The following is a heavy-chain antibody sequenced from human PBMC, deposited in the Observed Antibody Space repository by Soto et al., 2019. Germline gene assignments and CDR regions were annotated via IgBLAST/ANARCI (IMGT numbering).Heavy chain of an antibody. CDR2: IYSKACKM. V-gene: IGHV1-18*01. D-gene: IGHD2-15*01. Sequence: QVPLLQSGAEVQKPGASVKVSCKTSGYTFNDFGITWVRQSPGLGLEWLGWIYSKACKMNFAPKFENRLIMNTDTSTSTAFMELTSLTFDDSAISCCARDIAFDIDYWGQGTLVTVAS. CDR3: ARDIAFDIDY. J-gene: IGHJ4*02. CDR1: GYTFNDFG.